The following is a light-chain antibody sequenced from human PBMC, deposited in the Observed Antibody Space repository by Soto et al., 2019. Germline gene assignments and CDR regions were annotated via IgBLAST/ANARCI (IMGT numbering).Light chain of an antibody. Sequence: DIVMTQSPDSLAVSLGERATINCKSSQSVLYNFNNKQYLAWYQQKPGQPPKLLIYWASTRESGVPDRFSGSGSGTDFTLTIGSLQAEDVAVYYCQQYDSIPITFGQGTRLEIK. CDR2: WAS. J-gene: IGKJ5*01. V-gene: IGKV4-1*01. CDR1: QSVLYNFNNKQY. CDR3: QQYDSIPIT.